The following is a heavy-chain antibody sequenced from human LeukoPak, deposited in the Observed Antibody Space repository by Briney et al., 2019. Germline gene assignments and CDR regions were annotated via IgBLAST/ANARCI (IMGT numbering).Heavy chain of an antibody. V-gene: IGHV3-33*08. CDR3: ARDLIRGWNDDIFKPLGY. CDR1: GFTFSSYA. J-gene: IGHJ4*02. Sequence: PGRSLRLSCAASGFTFSSYAMHWVRQAPGKGLEWVAVIWYDGSNKYYADSVKGRFTISRDNSKNTLYLQMNSLRAEDTAVYYCARDLIRGWNDDIFKPLGYWGQGTLVTVSS. D-gene: IGHD1-1*01. CDR2: IWYDGSNK.